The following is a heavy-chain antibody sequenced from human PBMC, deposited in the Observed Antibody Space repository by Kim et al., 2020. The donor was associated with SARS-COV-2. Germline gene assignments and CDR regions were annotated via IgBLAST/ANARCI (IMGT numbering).Heavy chain of an antibody. Sequence: GGSLRLSCAASGFTFSSYAMSWVRQAPGKGLEWVSAISGSGGSTYYADSVKGRFTISRDNSENTLYLQMNSLRAEDTAVYYCAKDRGTVIHPSGMDVWGQGTTVTVSS. D-gene: IGHD4-17*01. CDR2: ISGSGGST. CDR3: AKDRGTVIHPSGMDV. CDR1: GFTFSSYA. J-gene: IGHJ6*02. V-gene: IGHV3-23*01.